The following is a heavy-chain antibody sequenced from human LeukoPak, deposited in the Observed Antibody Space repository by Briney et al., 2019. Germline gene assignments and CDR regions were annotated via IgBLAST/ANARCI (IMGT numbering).Heavy chain of an antibody. J-gene: IGHJ6*03. CDR2: ISSSSSPI. V-gene: IGHV3-48*01. CDR3: ARARCSSTGCYSFYYVDV. CDR1: GFTFSIYN. D-gene: IGHD2-2*01. Sequence: GGSLRLSCAASGFTFSIYNMNWVRQAPGKGLEWVSYISSSSSPIYYADSVKGRFTISRDNAKNSLYLQMNSLRAEDTAVYYCARARCSSTGCYSFYYVDVWGKGTTVTVS.